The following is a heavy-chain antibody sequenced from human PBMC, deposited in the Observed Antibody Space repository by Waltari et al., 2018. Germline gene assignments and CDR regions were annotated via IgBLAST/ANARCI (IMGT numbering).Heavy chain of an antibody. V-gene: IGHV4-59*01. Sequence: QVQLQESGPGLVKPSETLFLTCTVSGGSISSYYWSWIRQPPGKGLEWIGYVYYSGSTNYNPSLKSRVTIAVDTSKIQFSLKLSSVTAADTAVYYWARSFGSGYASHYRYYYGMDVWGQGTTVTVSS. CDR2: VYYSGST. D-gene: IGHD3-3*01. J-gene: IGHJ6*02. CDR1: GGSISSYY. CDR3: ARSFGSGYASHYRYYYGMDV.